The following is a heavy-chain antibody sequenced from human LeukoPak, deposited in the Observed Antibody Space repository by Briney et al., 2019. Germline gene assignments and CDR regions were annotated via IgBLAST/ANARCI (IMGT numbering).Heavy chain of an antibody. V-gene: IGHV3-30-3*01. CDR3: ARDGGLYYYGSGSYSTGYYFDY. CDR1: GFTFSSYA. CDR2: ISYDGSNK. D-gene: IGHD3-10*01. Sequence: GGSLRLSCAASGFTFSSYAMHWVRQAPGKGLEWVAVISYDGSNKYYADSVKGRFTISRDNSKNTLYLQMNSLRAEDTAVCYCARDGGLYYYGSGSYSTGYYFDYWGQGTLVTVSS. J-gene: IGHJ4*02.